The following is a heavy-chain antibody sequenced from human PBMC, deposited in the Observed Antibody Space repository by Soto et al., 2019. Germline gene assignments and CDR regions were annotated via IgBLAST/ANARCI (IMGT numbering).Heavy chain of an antibody. V-gene: IGHV3-48*03. D-gene: IGHD5-12*01. Sequence: EVQLVESGGGLVQPGGSLRLSCEASGFTFSSYEMIWVRQAPGKGLEWVSYIGSSGNTIYYADSVKGRFTISRDNAKNSLYLQMNSLRREDTVVYFCAKDRGYGDFDYWGQGTLVTVSS. J-gene: IGHJ4*02. CDR1: GFTFSSYE. CDR2: IGSSGNTI. CDR3: AKDRGYGDFDY.